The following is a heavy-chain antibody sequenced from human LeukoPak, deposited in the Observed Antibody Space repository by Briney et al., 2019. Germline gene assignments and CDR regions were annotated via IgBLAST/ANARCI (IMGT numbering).Heavy chain of an antibody. Sequence: GSLRLSCAASGFTFSSYWMSWVRQAPGKGLEWVANIKQDGSEKYYVDSVKGRFTISRDNAKNSLYLQMNSLRDDDTAVYYCARDGIAAAGDWFDPWGQGTLVTVSS. V-gene: IGHV3-7*01. CDR3: ARDGIAAAGDWFDP. CDR1: GFTFSSYW. J-gene: IGHJ5*02. D-gene: IGHD6-13*01. CDR2: IKQDGSEK.